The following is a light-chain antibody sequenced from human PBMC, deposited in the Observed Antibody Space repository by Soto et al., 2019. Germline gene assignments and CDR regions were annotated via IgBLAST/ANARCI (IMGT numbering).Light chain of an antibody. CDR1: SSNIGDNY. CDR2: RNN. V-gene: IGLV1-47*01. J-gene: IGLJ1*01. CDR3: AAWDDSLSGYV. Sequence: QLVLTQPPSASGTPGQKVTISCPGSSSNIGDNYVYWHQQLPGTAPKLLIYRNNQRPSGVPDRFSGSKSGTSASLAISGLRSEDEADYYCAAWDDSLSGYVFGPGTKLTVL.